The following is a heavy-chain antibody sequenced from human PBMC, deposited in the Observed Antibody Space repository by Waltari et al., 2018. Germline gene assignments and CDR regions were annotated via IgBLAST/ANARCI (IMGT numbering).Heavy chain of an antibody. J-gene: IGHJ2*01. V-gene: IGHV4-30-2*01. Sequence: QLQLQESGSGLVKPSQTLSLTCAVSGGSISSGGYSWSWIRQPPGKGLEWIGYIYHSGGPYYNPSLKRRVTISVDRSKNQFSLKLSSVTAADTAVYYCARAKVLRYFDWSWYFDLWGRGTLVTVSS. CDR3: ARAKVLRYFDWSWYFDL. CDR1: GGSISSGGYS. CDR2: IYHSGGP. D-gene: IGHD3-9*01.